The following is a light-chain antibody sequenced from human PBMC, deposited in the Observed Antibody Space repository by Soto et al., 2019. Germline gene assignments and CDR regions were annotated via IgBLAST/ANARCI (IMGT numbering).Light chain of an antibody. CDR1: DSNIGSNS. CDR2: YNN. V-gene: IGLV1-47*02. Sequence: QSVLTQPPSASGTAGQVVTISCSGGDSNIGSNSVYWYQHLPRMAPKLLIYYNNQRPSGVPDRFSGSRSGTSASLAIVGLRSADEAVYYCAAWDASLSACVFGNGTRSPP. CDR3: AAWDASLSACV. J-gene: IGLJ1*01.